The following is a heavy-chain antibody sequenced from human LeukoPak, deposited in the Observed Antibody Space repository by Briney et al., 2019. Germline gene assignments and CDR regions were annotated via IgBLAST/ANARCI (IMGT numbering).Heavy chain of an antibody. CDR1: GSSISNYY. D-gene: IGHD3-3*01. Sequence: SETLSLTCTVSGSSISNYYWNWIRQPPGKGLEWIGYIYYSGSTNSNPSLKSRVAISIDTSKNQFSLKLSSVTAADTAVYYCARQYQATIFGRFDYWGQGTLVTVSS. J-gene: IGHJ4*02. CDR3: ARQYQATIFGRFDY. CDR2: IYYSGST. V-gene: IGHV4-59*08.